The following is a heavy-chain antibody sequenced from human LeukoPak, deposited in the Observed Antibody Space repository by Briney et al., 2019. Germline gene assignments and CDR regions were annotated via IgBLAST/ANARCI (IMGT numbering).Heavy chain of an antibody. D-gene: IGHD4-23*01. J-gene: IGHJ3*01. CDR2: ITSNGRIL. CDR3: ARDYGGNSAGGDAFDV. V-gene: IGHV3-11*01. CDR1: GFPFSDHY. Sequence: GGSLRLSCVASGFPFSDHYMSWIRQAPGTGLECVSYITSNGRILYESKSVKGRFTISRDNAKNSLYLQMDNLTAEDTAVYYCARDYGGNSAGGDAFDVWGQGTMVTVSS.